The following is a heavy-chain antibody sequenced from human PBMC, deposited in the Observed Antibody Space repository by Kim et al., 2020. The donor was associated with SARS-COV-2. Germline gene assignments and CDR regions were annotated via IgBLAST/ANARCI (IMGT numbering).Heavy chain of an antibody. J-gene: IGHJ4*02. Sequence: NYAQKLQGRVTMTTDTSTSTAYMELRSLRSDDTAVYYCARYPGYGEVNDYWGQGTLVTVSS. CDR3: ARYPGYGEVNDY. D-gene: IGHD4-17*01. V-gene: IGHV1-18*01.